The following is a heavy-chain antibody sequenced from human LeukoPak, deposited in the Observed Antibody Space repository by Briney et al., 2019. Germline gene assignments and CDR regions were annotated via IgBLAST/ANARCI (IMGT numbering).Heavy chain of an antibody. J-gene: IGHJ4*02. V-gene: IGHV4-59*01. CDR3: ARDRPGYYFDY. CDR2: IYYSGST. CDR1: GGSISSYY. Sequence: SETLSLTCTVSGGSISSYYWSWIRQPPGKGLEWIGYIYYSGSTNYNPSLKSRVTILVDTSKNQFSLKLSSVTAADTAVYYCARDRPGYYFDYWGQGTLVTVSS. D-gene: IGHD3-9*01.